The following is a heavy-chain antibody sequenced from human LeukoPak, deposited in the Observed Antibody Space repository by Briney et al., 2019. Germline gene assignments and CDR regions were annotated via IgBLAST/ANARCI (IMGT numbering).Heavy chain of an antibody. CDR3: ARGKDDYYGSGSYYPHFLDY. CDR1: GGSFSGYY. Sequence: PSETLSLTCAVYGGSFSGYYWSWIRQPPGKGLEWIGGINHSGSTNYNPSLKSRVTISVDTSKNQFSLNLSSVTAADTAVYYCARGKDDYYGSGSYYPHFLDYWGQGTLVTVSS. CDR2: INHSGST. V-gene: IGHV4-34*01. D-gene: IGHD3-10*01. J-gene: IGHJ4*02.